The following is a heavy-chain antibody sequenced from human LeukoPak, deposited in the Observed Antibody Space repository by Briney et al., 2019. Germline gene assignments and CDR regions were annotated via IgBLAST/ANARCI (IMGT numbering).Heavy chain of an antibody. D-gene: IGHD3-22*01. CDR1: GYTFTSYG. V-gene: IGHV1-18*01. J-gene: IGHJ4*02. CDR2: ISAYNGNT. CDR3: ARVQSSGYYPGLDY. Sequence: ASVKVSRKASGYTFTSYGISWVRQAPGQGLEWMGWISAYNGNTNYAQKLQGRVTMTTDTSTSTAYMELRSLRSDDTAVYYCARVQSSGYYPGLDYWGQGTLVTVSS.